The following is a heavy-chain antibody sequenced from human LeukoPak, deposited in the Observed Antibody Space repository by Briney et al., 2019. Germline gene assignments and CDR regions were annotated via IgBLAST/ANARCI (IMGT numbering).Heavy chain of an antibody. Sequence: ETLSLTCAVYGGSFSGYSMNWIRQAPGKGLEWVSSFGTRSTSIYHAGSVKGRFAISRDNAKNSLYLQMNSLRAEDTAVYYCAREVSEGFDFWGQGTLVTVSS. CDR3: AREVSEGFDF. J-gene: IGHJ4*02. CDR2: FGTRSTSI. CDR1: GGSFSGYS. D-gene: IGHD3-22*01. V-gene: IGHV3-21*01.